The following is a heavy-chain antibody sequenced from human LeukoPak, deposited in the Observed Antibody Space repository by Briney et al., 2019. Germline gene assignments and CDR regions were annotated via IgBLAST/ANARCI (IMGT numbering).Heavy chain of an antibody. Sequence: ASVKVSCKASVYTFTSYGISWARQAPGQGLEWMGWISAYNGNTNYAQKLQGRVTMTTDTSTSTAYMELRSLRSDDTAVYYCARRSFGEFPDANCLYPWGQGTLVTVSS. CDR2: ISAYNGNT. D-gene: IGHD3-10*01. CDR3: ARRSFGEFPDANCLYP. CDR1: VYTFTSYG. J-gene: IGHJ5*02. V-gene: IGHV1-18*01.